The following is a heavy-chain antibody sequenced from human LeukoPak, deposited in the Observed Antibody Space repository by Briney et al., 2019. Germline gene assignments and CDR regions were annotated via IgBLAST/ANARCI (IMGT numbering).Heavy chain of an antibody. Sequence: GGSLRLSCAASGFTFSFSTMNWVRQAPGKGLEWVSFISGGTSTIYYADSVKGRFTISRDNSKNTLYLQMNSLRAEDTAVYYCAREDIVVVVAATNYFDYWGQGTLVTVSS. V-gene: IGHV3-48*01. J-gene: IGHJ4*02. CDR3: AREDIVVVVAATNYFDY. D-gene: IGHD2-15*01. CDR2: ISGGTSTI. CDR1: GFTFSFST.